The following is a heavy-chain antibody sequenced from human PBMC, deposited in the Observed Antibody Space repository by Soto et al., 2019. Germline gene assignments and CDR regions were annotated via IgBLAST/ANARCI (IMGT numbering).Heavy chain of an antibody. Sequence: EEQLVESGGGLVKPGGSLRLSCAASGFTFSNAWMNWVRQAPGKGLEWVGRIKSKTDGGTTEYPAPAKGRFTISRDDSKGTLYVQMTTLKIEDTAVYFWSTDRSLVGSTTGNQDYYGMDVWGQGTTVSVPS. CDR2: IKSKTDGGTT. CDR1: GFTFSNAW. V-gene: IGHV3-15*07. CDR3: STDRSLVGSTTGNQDYYGMDV. J-gene: IGHJ6*02. D-gene: IGHD4-17*01.